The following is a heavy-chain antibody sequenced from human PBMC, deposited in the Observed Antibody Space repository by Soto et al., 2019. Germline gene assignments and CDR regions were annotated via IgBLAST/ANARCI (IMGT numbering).Heavy chain of an antibody. V-gene: IGHV1-8*01. CDR3: ARAPVRTSSIHKVQLERLRRSYYYYMDV. J-gene: IGHJ6*03. CDR2: MNPNSGNT. Sequence: ASVKVSCKASGYTFTSYDINWVRQATGQGLEWMGWMNPNSGNTGYAQKFQGRVTMTRNTSISTAYMELSSLRSEDTAVYYCARAPVRTSSIHKVQLERLRRSYYYYMDVWGKGTTVTVSS. CDR1: GYTFTSYD. D-gene: IGHD1-1*01.